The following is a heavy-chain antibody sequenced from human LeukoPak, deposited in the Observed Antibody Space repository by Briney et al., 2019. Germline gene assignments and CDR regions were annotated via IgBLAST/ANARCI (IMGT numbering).Heavy chain of an antibody. CDR3: ATDRPGPEDFDC. D-gene: IGHD7-27*01. J-gene: IGHJ4*02. CDR2: IWYDGSNK. Sequence: PGGSLRLSCAASGFTFSSYGMHWVRQAPGKGLEWVAVIWYDGSNKYYADSVKGRFTISRDNAKDLLYLQMDSLRAEDTALYYCATDRPGPEDFDCWGQGTLVTVSS. V-gene: IGHV3-33*01. CDR1: GFTFSSYG.